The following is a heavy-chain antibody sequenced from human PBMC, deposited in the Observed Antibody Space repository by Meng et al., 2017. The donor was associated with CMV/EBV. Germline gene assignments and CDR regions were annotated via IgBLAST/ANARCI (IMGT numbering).Heavy chain of an antibody. CDR1: GGSISSSSYY. D-gene: IGHD1-26*01. J-gene: IGHJ3*02. CDR3: ARTNSQWELLRNPTIGAFDI. Sequence: SETLSLTCTVSGGSISSSSYYWGWIHQPPGKGLEWIGSIYYSGSTYYNPSLKSRVTMSVDTSKNQFSLKLSSVTAADTAVYYCARTNSQWELLRNPTIGAFDIWGQGTMVTVSS. V-gene: IGHV4-39*07. CDR2: IYYSGST.